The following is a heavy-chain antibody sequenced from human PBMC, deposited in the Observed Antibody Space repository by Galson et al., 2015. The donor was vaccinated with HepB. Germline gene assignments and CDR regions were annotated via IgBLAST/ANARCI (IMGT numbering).Heavy chain of an antibody. CDR1: GDSVSSNFAA. CDR2: TYYRSRWFN. CDR3: ARGTTSSGFDQPTFDV. D-gene: IGHD6-19*01. V-gene: IGHV6-1*01. Sequence: CAISGDSVSSNFAAWNWIRQSPSRGLEWLGRTYYRSRWFNDYAVFVKSRIIIDVDISQNQFSLQLKSLTPEDTAMYYCARGTTSSGFDQPTFDVWGQGTIVAVSS. J-gene: IGHJ3*01.